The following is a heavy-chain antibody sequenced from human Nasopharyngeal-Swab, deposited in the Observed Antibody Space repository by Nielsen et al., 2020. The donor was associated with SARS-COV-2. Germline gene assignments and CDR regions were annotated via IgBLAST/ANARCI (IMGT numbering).Heavy chain of an antibody. D-gene: IGHD1-7*01. J-gene: IGHJ6*04. CDR3: ARRTRYGITGTRGGFPV. CDR2: ISYTGST. Sequence: WIRQPPGKGPEWIGTISYTGSTYNPSLKSRVTISVDTSKNQFSLKLSSVTAADTAVYYCARRTRYGITGTRGGFPVWGKGTTVTVSS. V-gene: IGHV4-39*07.